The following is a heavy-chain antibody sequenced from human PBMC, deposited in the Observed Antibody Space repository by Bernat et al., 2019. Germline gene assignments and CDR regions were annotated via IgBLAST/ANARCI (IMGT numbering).Heavy chain of an antibody. CDR1: GGSFSGYY. CDR3: AKSNSYFGS. Sequence: QVQLQESGPGLVKPSETLSLTCAVSGGSFSGYYWGWICQPPGKGLEWIGYISGGSGSTDYNPSLKSRVSISRDTSKNQFSLTLTSVTAADTALYYCAKSNSYFGSWGQGVLVTVSS. CDR2: ISGGSGST. J-gene: IGHJ4*02. V-gene: IGHV4-34*10. D-gene: IGHD1-1*01.